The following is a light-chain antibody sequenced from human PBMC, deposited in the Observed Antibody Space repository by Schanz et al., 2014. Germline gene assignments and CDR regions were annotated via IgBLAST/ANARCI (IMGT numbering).Light chain of an antibody. J-gene: IGLJ1*01. CDR1: SSDVGGFNL. Sequence: QSALTQPASVSGSPGQSITISCTGTSSDVGGFNLVSWYQQHPGKAPKLLIYGVNKRPSGVPDRFSGSKSGNTASLTVSGLQAEDEADYYCSSYAGSNNVYVFGTGTKLTVL. V-gene: IGLV2-8*01. CDR2: GVN. CDR3: SSYAGSNNVYV.